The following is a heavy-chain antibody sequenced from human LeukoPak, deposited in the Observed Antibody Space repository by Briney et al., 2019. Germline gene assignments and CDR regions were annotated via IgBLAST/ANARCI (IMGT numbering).Heavy chain of an antibody. D-gene: IGHD2-8*02. V-gene: IGHV4-34*01. CDR1: GGTFGDYH. J-gene: IGHJ3*02. CDR3: ARLGGTGPLAAFDI. CDR2: INQRGVT. Sequence: SETLSLTCALYGGTFGDYHWSWIRQPPGKGLEWIGEINQRGVTTYNSFLKSRVILSVDTSKRQFSLKLSSVTATDTAVYYCARLGGTGPLAAFDIWGQGTMVTVSS.